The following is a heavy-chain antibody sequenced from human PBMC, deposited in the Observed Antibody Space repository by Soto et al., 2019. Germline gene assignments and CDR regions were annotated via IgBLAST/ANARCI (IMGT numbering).Heavy chain of an antibody. V-gene: IGHV4-4*02. CDR3: ARLVYDTRLNYMYFDF. J-gene: IGHJ4*02. CDR1: GVYISSGKW. Sequence: SETLFLTCAVSGVYISSGKWWTWVRQSPQRGLENIREIFHDGTANYYPSFERRVAISVDTSKNQFSLKLTSVTAADTAIYFCARLVYDTRLNYMYFDFWGQGTLVTVSS. D-gene: IGHD3-10*01. CDR2: IFHDGTA.